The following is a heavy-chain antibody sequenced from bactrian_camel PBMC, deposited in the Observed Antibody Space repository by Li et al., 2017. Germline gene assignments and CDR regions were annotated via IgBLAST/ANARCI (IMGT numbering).Heavy chain of an antibody. D-gene: IGHD2*01. CDR1: GFTFSTYY. V-gene: IGHV3S1*01. CDR3: ATASPLWWLLPYNY. Sequence: VQLVESGGGLVQPGGSLRLSCAASGFTFSTYYMYWVRQAPGKGLEWVSSIDLGGGTTYYADSVKGRFTVSRDNAENTLYLRMNSLKTEDTAVYYCATASPLWWLLPYNYWGQGTQVTVS. J-gene: IGHJ4*01. CDR2: IDLGGGTT.